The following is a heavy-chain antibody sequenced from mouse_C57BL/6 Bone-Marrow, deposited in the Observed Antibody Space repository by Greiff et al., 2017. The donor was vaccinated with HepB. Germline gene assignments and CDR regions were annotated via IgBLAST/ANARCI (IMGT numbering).Heavy chain of an antibody. J-gene: IGHJ4*01. D-gene: IGHD3-2*02. CDR1: GFSLTSYA. CDR3: ARKGDSSASYAMDY. V-gene: IGHV2-9-1*01. CDR2: IWTGGGT. Sequence: VKVVESGPGLVAPSQRLSITCTVSGFSLTSYAISWVPQPPGKGLEWLGVIWTGGGTNYNSALKSRLSISKDNSKSQVFLKMNSLQTDDTARYYCARKGDSSASYAMDYWGQGTSVTVSS.